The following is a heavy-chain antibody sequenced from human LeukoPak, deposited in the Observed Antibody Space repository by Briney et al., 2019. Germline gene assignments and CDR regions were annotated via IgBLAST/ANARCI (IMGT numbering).Heavy chain of an antibody. Sequence: EASVKVSCKASGYTFTSYGISRVRQAPGQGLEWMGWISAYNGNTNYAQKLQGRVTMTTDTSTSTAYMELRSLRSDDTAVYYCARDPLSTVAGTSFDYWGQGTLVTVSS. CDR3: ARDPLSTVAGTSFDY. CDR2: ISAYNGNT. CDR1: GYTFTSYG. V-gene: IGHV1-18*01. D-gene: IGHD6-19*01. J-gene: IGHJ4*02.